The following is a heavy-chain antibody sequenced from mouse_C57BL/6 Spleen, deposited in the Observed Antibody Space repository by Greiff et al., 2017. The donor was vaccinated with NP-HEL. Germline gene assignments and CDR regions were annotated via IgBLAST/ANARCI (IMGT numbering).Heavy chain of an antibody. CDR2: IDPSDSYT. CDR1: GYTFTSYW. CDR3: ARGKFGETSY. V-gene: IGHV1-69*01. D-gene: IGHD3-1*01. Sequence: QVQLQQPGAELVMPGASVKLSCKASGYTFTSYWMHWVKQRPGQGLEWIGEIDPSDSYTNYNQKFKGKSTLTVDKSSSTAYMQLSSLTSEDSAVYYCARGKFGETSYWGQGTTLTVSS. J-gene: IGHJ2*01.